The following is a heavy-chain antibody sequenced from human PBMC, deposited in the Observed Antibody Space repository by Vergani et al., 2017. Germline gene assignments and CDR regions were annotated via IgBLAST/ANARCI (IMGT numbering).Heavy chain of an antibody. CDR3: ARDCTSGGCPDNYGMDV. J-gene: IGHJ6*02. D-gene: IGHD2-8*01. Sequence: VQLVESGGGLVKPGGSLRLSCAASGFTFSDFSMSWVRQAPGKGLEWVAFIGSSGPYINYADSVKGRFIIARYKTNYSLFLQLKSLRAEDAAVYYCARDCTSGGCPDNYGMDVWGQGATVTVSS. CDR2: IGSSGPYI. V-gene: IGHV3-21*06. CDR1: GFTFSDFS.